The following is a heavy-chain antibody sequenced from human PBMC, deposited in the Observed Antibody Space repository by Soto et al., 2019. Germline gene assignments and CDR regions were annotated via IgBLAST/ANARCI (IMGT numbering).Heavy chain of an antibody. CDR2: INHSGST. J-gene: IGHJ4*02. CDR3: ARGFLYYDFWSGYSSYYFDY. Sequence: SETLSLTCAVYGGSFSGYYWSWIRQPPGKGLEWIGEINHSGSTNYNPSLKSRVTISVDTSKNQFSLKLSSVTAADTAAYYCARGFLYYDFWSGYSSYYFDYWGQGTLVTVSS. V-gene: IGHV4-34*01. D-gene: IGHD3-3*01. CDR1: GGSFSGYY.